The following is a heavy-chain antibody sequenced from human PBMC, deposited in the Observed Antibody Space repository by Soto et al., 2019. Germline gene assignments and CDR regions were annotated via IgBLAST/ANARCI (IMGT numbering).Heavy chain of an antibody. CDR2: SRNKANSYST. V-gene: IGHV3-72*01. CDR1: GFTFSDHY. Sequence: EVQLVESGGGLVQPGGSLRLSCAASGFTFSDHYMDWVRQAPGKGLEWVGRSRNKANSYSTEYAASVKGRFTISRTESKNSLYLQINSLKTEDTAVYYCARFSGSYTRGLDYWGQGTLVTVSS. J-gene: IGHJ4*02. D-gene: IGHD1-26*01. CDR3: ARFSGSYTRGLDY.